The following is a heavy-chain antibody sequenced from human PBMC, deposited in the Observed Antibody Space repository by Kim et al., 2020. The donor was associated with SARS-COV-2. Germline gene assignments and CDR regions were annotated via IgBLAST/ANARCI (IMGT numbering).Heavy chain of an antibody. V-gene: IGHV3-15*01. CDR3: TTEHYYDSSGYYPFDY. D-gene: IGHD3-22*01. J-gene: IGHJ4*02. Sequence: PVKGRSTKQRDDSKNTLYLQMNSLKTEDTAVYYCTTEHYYDSSGYYPFDYWGQGTLVTVSS.